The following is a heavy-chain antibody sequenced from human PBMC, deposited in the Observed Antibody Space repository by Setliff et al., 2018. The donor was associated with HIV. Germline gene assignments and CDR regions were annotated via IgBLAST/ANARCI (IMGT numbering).Heavy chain of an antibody. CDR2: FSPRGRT. V-gene: IGHV4-39*07. CDR1: GGSVSDTSYY. D-gene: IGHD3-10*01. Sequence: PSETLSLTCTVSGGSVSDTSYYWGWIRQPPGKGLEWIGSFSPRGRTYQNGSLKSRVTISVDRSRNQFSLKLTSVTAADTATYYCASTTSGVSGSYPAHAFDIWGQGTMVTVSS. CDR3: ASTTSGVSGSYPAHAFDI. J-gene: IGHJ3*02.